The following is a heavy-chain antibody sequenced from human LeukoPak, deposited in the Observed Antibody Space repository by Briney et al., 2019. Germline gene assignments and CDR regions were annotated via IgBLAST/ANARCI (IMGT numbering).Heavy chain of an antibody. V-gene: IGHV4-59*08. J-gene: IGHJ3*02. CDR2: IYYSGST. Sequence: PSETLSLTCTVSGGSISSYYWSWIRQPPGKGLEWIGHIYYSGSTNYNPSLKSRVTISVDTSKNQFSLKLSSVTAADTAVYYCARRGQWLVDRRFAFDIWGQGTMVTVSS. CDR3: ARRGQWLVDRRFAFDI. D-gene: IGHD6-19*01. CDR1: GGSISSYY.